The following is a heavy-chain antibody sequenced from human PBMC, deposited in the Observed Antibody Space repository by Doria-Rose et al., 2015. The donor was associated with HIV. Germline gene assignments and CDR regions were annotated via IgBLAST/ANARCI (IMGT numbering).Heavy chain of an antibody. CDR1: DYTFKNYG. J-gene: IGHJ3*02. CDR3: ARVGYYDSSGLSAFDI. V-gene: IGHV1-18*01. Sequence: VQSGAEVKKPGASMKVSCKASDYTFKNYGLSWVRQAPGQGLEWMGWISVYNGKTNYAQRFQGRVIMTTDTSTSTAYMELRSLRSDDTAVYYCARVGYYDSSGLSAFDIWGQGTKVTVSS. CDR2: ISVYNGKT. D-gene: IGHD3-22*01.